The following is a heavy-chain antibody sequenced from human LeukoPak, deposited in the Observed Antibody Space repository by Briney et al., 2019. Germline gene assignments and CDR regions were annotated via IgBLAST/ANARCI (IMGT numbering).Heavy chain of an antibody. CDR1: GGSISRIIYY. Sequence: SETLSLTCTVSGGSISRIIYYWGWIRQPPGKGLEWIGSIYYTGSTYYTPSLKSRVTISADTSKNQFFLKLSSVTASDTALYYCAGELPGGFRFDYWGQGSLVTVSS. V-gene: IGHV4-39*07. D-gene: IGHD5-12*01. CDR2: IYYTGST. J-gene: IGHJ4*02. CDR3: AGELPGGFRFDY.